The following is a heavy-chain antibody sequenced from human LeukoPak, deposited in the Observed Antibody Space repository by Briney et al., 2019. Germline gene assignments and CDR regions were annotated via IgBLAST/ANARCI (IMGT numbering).Heavy chain of an antibody. Sequence: PGGSLRLSCAASGFTFSSYSMNWVRQAPGKGLEWVSSISSSSSYIYYADSVKGRSTISRDNAKNSLYLQMNSLRAEDTAVYYCARDTPSYYDFWSGYEKGKGIDHWGQGTLVTVSS. CDR3: ARDTPSYYDFWSGYEKGKGIDH. V-gene: IGHV3-21*01. CDR1: GFTFSSYS. CDR2: ISSSSSYI. J-gene: IGHJ5*02. D-gene: IGHD3-3*01.